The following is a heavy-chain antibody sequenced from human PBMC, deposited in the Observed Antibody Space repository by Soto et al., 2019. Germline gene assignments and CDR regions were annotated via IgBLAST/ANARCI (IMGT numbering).Heavy chain of an antibody. CDR1: GFTFSSYG. Sequence: GGSLRLSCAASGFTFSSYGMHWVRRSPGKGLEWVAVISYDGSNKYYADSVKGRFTISRDNSKNTLYLQMNSLRTEDTAVYYCAKGRIAAAGVFDYWGQGTLVTVSS. V-gene: IGHV3-30*18. J-gene: IGHJ4*02. D-gene: IGHD6-13*01. CDR2: ISYDGSNK. CDR3: AKGRIAAAGVFDY.